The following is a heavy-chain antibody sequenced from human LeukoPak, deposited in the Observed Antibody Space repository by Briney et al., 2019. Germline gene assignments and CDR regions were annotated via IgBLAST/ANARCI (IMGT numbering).Heavy chain of an antibody. CDR1: GYTFTGYY. Sequence: ASVTVSCKGSGYTFTGYYMHWVRQAPGQGLEWMGWINPNSGGTNYAQKFQGRVTMTRDTSISTAYLELSRLRSDDTAVYYRARIFRWSGSGHAFDIWGQGTMVTVSS. CDR3: ARIFRWSGSGHAFDI. V-gene: IGHV1-2*02. D-gene: IGHD6-25*01. CDR2: INPNSGGT. J-gene: IGHJ3*02.